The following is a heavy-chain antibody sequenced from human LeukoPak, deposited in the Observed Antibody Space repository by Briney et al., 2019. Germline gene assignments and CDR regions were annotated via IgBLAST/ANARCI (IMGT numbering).Heavy chain of an antibody. D-gene: IGHD2-2*01. CDR3: ARASLSLSSTSDYYYYYMDV. J-gene: IGHJ6*03. CDR2: IIPIFGTA. V-gene: IGHV1-69*05. Sequence: SVKVSCKASGGTFSSYAISGVRPAPGQGLEWMGGIIPIFGTANYAQKFEGRVTITTDESTSTAYTELSSLRSEDTAVYCCARASLSLSSTSDYYYYYMDVWGKGTTVTVSS. CDR1: GGTFSSYA.